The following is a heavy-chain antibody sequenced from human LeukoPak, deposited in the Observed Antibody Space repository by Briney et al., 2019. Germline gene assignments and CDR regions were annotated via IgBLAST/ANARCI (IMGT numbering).Heavy chain of an antibody. V-gene: IGHV4-59*01. CDR3: ARVGSSPYFDY. D-gene: IGHD6-6*01. J-gene: IGHJ4*02. Sequence: SETLSLTCTVSGGSISSYYWSWIRQPPGKGLEWIGYIYYSGSTNYNPSLKSRVTISVDTSKSQFSLKLSSVTAADTAVYYCARVGSSPYFDYWGQGTLVTVSS. CDR1: GGSISSYY. CDR2: IYYSGST.